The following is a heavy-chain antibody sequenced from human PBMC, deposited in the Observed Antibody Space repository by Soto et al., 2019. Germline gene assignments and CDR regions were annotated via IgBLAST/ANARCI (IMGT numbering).Heavy chain of an antibody. V-gene: IGHV3-23*01. Sequence: EVQLLESGGGLVQPGGSLRLSCAASGFTFNNYAMSSVRQAPGKELEWVSALSGSGGSTSYADSVKGRFTISRDNSKNTLYLQMNSLRAEDTAVYYCAKDHCSSSSCYFPYWGQGTLVTVSS. J-gene: IGHJ4*02. CDR2: LSGSGGST. CDR1: GFTFNNYA. CDR3: AKDHCSSSSCYFPY. D-gene: IGHD2-2*01.